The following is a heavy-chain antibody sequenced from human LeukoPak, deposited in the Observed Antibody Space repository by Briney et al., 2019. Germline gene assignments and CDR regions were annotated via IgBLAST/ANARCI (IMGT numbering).Heavy chain of an antibody. V-gene: IGHV4-4*07. D-gene: IGHD3-22*01. CDR3: ARHDTPHYYDSSGAFDY. CDR1: GGSISSYY. Sequence: PSETLSLTCTVSGGSISSYYWSWIRQPAGKGLEWIGRIYTSGSTNYNPSLKSRVTMSVDTSKNQFSLKLSSVTAADTAVYYCARHDTPHYYDSSGAFDYWGQGTLVTVSS. CDR2: IYTSGST. J-gene: IGHJ4*02.